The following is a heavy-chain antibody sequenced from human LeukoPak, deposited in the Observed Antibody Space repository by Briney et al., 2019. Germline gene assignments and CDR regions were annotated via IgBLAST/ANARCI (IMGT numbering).Heavy chain of an antibody. Sequence: SETLSLTCTVSGGSISSYYWSWIRQPPGKGLEWIGYIYYSGSTNYNPSLKSRVTISVDTSKNQFSLKLSSVTAADTAVYYCARHLAYCGGDRLTRFYYGMDVWGQGTTVTVSS. J-gene: IGHJ6*02. CDR2: IYYSGST. D-gene: IGHD2-21*02. V-gene: IGHV4-59*08. CDR1: GGSISSYY. CDR3: ARHLAYCGGDRLTRFYYGMDV.